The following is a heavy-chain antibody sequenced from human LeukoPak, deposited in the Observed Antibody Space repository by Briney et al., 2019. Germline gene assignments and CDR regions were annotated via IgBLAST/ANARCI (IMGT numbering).Heavy chain of an antibody. CDR3: ARDQYSSSSTFDY. CDR1: GYTFTGYY. CDR2: ISPNSGGT. V-gene: IGHV1-2*02. D-gene: IGHD6-6*01. Sequence: ASVKVSCKASGYTFTGYYMHWVRQAPGQGLEWMGWISPNSGGTNYAQKFQGRVTMTRDTSISTAYMELSRLRSDDTAVYYCARDQYSSSSTFDYWGQGTLVTVSS. J-gene: IGHJ4*02.